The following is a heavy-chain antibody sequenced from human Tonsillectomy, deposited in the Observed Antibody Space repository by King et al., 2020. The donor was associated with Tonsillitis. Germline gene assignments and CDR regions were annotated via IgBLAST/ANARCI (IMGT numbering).Heavy chain of an antibody. Sequence: TLKESGPTLVKPTQTLTLTCTFSGFSLSTSGVGVGWIRQPPGKALEWLALIYWDDDKRDSPFLNTRRTITKDTTKNQVVLTMTNMDPVDTATYYCAHNIVVFIKVPGAFDVWGQGTMVTVSS. D-gene: IGHD3-22*01. J-gene: IGHJ3*01. CDR2: IYWDDDK. V-gene: IGHV2-5*02. CDR3: AHNIVVFIKVPGAFDV. CDR1: GFSLSTSGVG.